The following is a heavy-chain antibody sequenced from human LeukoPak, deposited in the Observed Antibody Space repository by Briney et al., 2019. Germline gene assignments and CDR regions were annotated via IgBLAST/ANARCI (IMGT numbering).Heavy chain of an antibody. CDR3: ARHASLLRFPGHVVPRPAYFQH. CDR1: GGSISSSSYY. CDR2: IYYSGST. Sequence: KPSETLSLTCTVSGGSISSSSYYWGWIRQPPGKGLEWIGSIYYSGSTYYNPSLKSRVTISVDTSKNQFSLKLSSVTAADTAVYYCARHASLLRFPGHVVPRPAYFQHWGQGTLVTVSS. D-gene: IGHD3-3*01. J-gene: IGHJ1*01. V-gene: IGHV4-39*01.